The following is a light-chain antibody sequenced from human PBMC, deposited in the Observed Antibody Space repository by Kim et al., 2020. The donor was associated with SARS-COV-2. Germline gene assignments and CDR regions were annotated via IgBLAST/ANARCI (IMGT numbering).Light chain of an antibody. J-gene: IGKJ1*01. CDR1: QSISSY. CDR2: DAS. V-gene: IGKV1-5*01. Sequence: DIQLTQSPSTLSASLGDRVTITCRASQSISSYLAWYQQKPGKAPKLLIYDASSLENGVPPRFGGSGSGTEFTLTISGLQPDDFATYYCQQYNTYSWTFGQGTKVDIK. CDR3: QQYNTYSWT.